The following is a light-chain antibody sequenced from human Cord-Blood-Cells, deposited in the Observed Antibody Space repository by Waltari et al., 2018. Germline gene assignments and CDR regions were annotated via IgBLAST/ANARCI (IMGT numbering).Light chain of an antibody. CDR3: LQHNSYPWT. CDR1: QGISND. CDR2: AAS. J-gene: IGKJ1*01. V-gene: IGKV1-17*01. Sequence: DIKMTQSPSSLSASVGDRVTLTCRASQGISNDLGWYQQKPGKAPKRLIYAASSLQSGVPSRFSGSGSGTEFTLTISSLQPEDFATYYCLQHNSYPWTFGQGTKVEIK.